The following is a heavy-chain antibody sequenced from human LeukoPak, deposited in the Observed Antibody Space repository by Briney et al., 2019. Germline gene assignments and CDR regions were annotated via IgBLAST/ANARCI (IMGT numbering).Heavy chain of an antibody. CDR3: ARRSYGYAGWFDP. J-gene: IGHJ5*02. D-gene: IGHD5-18*01. CDR2: IYYSGST. Sequence: SETLSLTCAVYGGSFSGYYWSWIRQPPGKGLEWIGSIYYSGSTYYNPSLKSRVTISVDTSKNQFSLQLSSVTAADTAVYYCARRSYGYAGWFDPWGQGTLVTVSS. CDR1: GGSFSGYY. V-gene: IGHV4-34*01.